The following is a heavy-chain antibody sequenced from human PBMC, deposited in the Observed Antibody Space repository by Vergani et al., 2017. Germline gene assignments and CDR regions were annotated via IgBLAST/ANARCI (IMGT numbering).Heavy chain of an antibody. Sequence: QVTLRESGPALVKPTQTLTLTCTFSGFSLSTSGMCVSWLSQPPGKALEWLARIDWVADKYYSTSLKTRLTISKDTSKNQVVLTMTNMDPVDTSTYYCARTGYSYSKAFDYWGQGTLVTVSS. CDR3: ARTGYSYSKAFDY. J-gene: IGHJ4*02. CDR2: IDWVADK. CDR1: GFSLSTSGMC. D-gene: IGHD5-18*01. V-gene: IGHV2-70*15.